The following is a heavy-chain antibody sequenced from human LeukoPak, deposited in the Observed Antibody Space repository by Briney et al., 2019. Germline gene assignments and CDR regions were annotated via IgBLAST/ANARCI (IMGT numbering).Heavy chain of an antibody. CDR2: IYSGGST. D-gene: IGHD4-17*01. CDR1: GFTVSSNY. Sequence: GGSLRLSCAASGFTVSSNYMSWVRQAPGKGLERVSVIYSGGSTYYADSVKGRFTISRDNSKNTLYLQMNSLRAEDTAVYYCARDSLAGDYRNWYFDLWGRGTLVTVSS. J-gene: IGHJ2*01. CDR3: ARDSLAGDYRNWYFDL. V-gene: IGHV3-53*01.